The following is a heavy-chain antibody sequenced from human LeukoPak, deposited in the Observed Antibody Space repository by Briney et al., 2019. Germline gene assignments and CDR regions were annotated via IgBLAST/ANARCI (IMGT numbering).Heavy chain of an antibody. J-gene: IGHJ4*02. D-gene: IGHD5-18*01. CDR3: ARDRWGYSYGGD. V-gene: IGHV3-7*01. CDR2: IKQDGSEK. CDR1: GFNFSSYR. Sequence: GGSLRLSCAASGFNFSSYRMSLVRQAPGKGLEWVANIKQDGSEKYYVDSVKGRFTISRDNAKNSLYLQMNSLRADDTAVYYCARDRWGYSYGGDWGQGTLVTVSS.